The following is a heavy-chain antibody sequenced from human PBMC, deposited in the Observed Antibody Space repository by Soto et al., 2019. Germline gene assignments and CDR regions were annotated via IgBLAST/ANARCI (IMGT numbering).Heavy chain of an antibody. D-gene: IGHD3-9*01. CDR3: TRHTRSYYDILTGPYYYYYYMDV. CDR2: IRSKANSYAT. V-gene: IGHV3-73*01. CDR1: GFTFIGSA. J-gene: IGHJ6*03. Sequence: GSLRLSCAASGFTFIGSAMHWVRQASGKGLEWVGRIRSKANSYATAYAASVKGRFTISRDDSKNTAYLQMNSLKTEDTAVYYCTRHTRSYYDILTGPYYYYYYMDVWGKGTTVTVSS.